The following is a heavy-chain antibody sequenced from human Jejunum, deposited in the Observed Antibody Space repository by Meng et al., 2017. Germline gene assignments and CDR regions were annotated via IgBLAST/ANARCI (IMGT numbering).Heavy chain of an antibody. J-gene: IGHJ4*02. Sequence: QVPLQESGSGLVKPSETPSLPCTVSGDSVTNSFCSWIRQPPGKGLEWIGYMFYSGSTNYNPSLKSRVTISVDTSKNQFSLKLSSVTAADTAVYFCARALERGYYFDYWGQGILVTVSS. D-gene: IGHD5-24*01. CDR2: MFYSGST. V-gene: IGHV4-59*02. CDR1: GDSVTNSF. CDR3: ARALERGYYFDY.